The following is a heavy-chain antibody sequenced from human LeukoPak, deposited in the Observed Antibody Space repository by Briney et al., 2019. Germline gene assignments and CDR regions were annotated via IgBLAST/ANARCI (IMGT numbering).Heavy chain of an antibody. CDR2: ISSSGSTI. J-gene: IGHJ4*02. Sequence: GGSLRLSCAASGFTFSSYEMNWVRQAPGKGLEWVSYISSSGSTIYYADSVKGRFTISRDNAKNSLYLQMNSLRAEDTAVYYCARDLNMVRGVINSNDYWGQGTLVTVSS. D-gene: IGHD3-10*01. CDR3: ARDLNMVRGVINSNDY. CDR1: GFTFSSYE. V-gene: IGHV3-48*03.